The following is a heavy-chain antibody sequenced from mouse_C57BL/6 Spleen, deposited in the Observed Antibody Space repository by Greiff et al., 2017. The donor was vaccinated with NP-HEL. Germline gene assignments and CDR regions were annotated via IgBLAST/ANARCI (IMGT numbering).Heavy chain of an antibody. Sequence: QVQLKQPGAELVKPGASVKLSCKASGYTFTSYWMHWVKQRPGRGLEWIGRIDPNSGGTKYNEKFKSKATLTVDKPSSTAYMQLSCLTSEDSAVYYCAREEDGNYPAWFAYWGQGTLVTVSA. V-gene: IGHV1-72*01. CDR3: AREEDGNYPAWFAY. CDR2: IDPNSGGT. CDR1: GYTFTSYW. J-gene: IGHJ3*01. D-gene: IGHD2-1*01.